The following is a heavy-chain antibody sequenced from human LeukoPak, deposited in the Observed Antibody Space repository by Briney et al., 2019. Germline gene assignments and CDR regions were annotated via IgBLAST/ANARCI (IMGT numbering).Heavy chain of an antibody. CDR1: GYTFTSYD. J-gene: IGHJ6*02. V-gene: IGHV1-8*01. CDR3: ARTPEGYCSGGSCSPRGGMDV. D-gene: IGHD2-15*01. CDR2: MNPNSGNT. Sequence: GSVKVSCKASGYTFTSYDINWVRQATGQGLGWMGWMNPNSGNTGYAQKFQGRVTMTRNTSISTAYMELSSLRSEDTAVYYCARTPEGYCSGGSCSPRGGMDVWGQGTTVTVSS.